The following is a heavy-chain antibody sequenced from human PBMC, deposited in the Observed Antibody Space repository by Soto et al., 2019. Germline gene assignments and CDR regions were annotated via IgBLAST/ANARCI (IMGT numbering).Heavy chain of an antibody. Sequence: FRATLVNPTQTLTLTCTFSGLSLSTREEGVGWIRQPPGKALEWLALIYWDDDKRYRPSLKSRLTIVKDTSKNLVILIMTNMDPEDTATYYCAHRAYYYGSGSYYTHWGQGILVTVSS. CDR2: IYWDDDK. D-gene: IGHD3-10*01. V-gene: IGHV2-5*02. CDR3: AHRAYYYGSGSYYTH. CDR1: GLSLSTREEG. J-gene: IGHJ4*02.